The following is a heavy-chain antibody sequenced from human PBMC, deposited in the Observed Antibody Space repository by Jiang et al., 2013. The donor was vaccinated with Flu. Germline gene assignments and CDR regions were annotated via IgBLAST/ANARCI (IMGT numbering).Heavy chain of an antibody. D-gene: IGHD4-23*01. CDR3: ARLRGGNLREPFDAFDV. J-gene: IGHJ3*01. CDR2: INPNSAGT. CDR1: TFTAYY. V-gene: IGHV1-2*06. Sequence: TFTAYYLHWVRQAPGQGLEWMGRINPNSAGTAYAHNFQDRVTMTRDTSISTAYMELSSLRSDDTAVYYCARLRGGNLREPFDAFDVWGKGHWSPSLQ.